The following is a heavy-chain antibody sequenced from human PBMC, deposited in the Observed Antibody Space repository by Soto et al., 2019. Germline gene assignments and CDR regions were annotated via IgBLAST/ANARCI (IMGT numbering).Heavy chain of an antibody. CDR3: ARPASGGVVVAATDFDY. CDR1: GFTFSSYA. Sequence: GGSLRLSCAASGFTFSSYAMSWVRQAPGKGLEWVSAISGSGGSTYYADSVKGRFTISRDNSKNTLYLQMNSLRAEDTAVYYCARPASGGVVVAATDFDYWGQGTLVTVSS. V-gene: IGHV3-23*01. CDR2: ISGSGGST. D-gene: IGHD2-15*01. J-gene: IGHJ4*02.